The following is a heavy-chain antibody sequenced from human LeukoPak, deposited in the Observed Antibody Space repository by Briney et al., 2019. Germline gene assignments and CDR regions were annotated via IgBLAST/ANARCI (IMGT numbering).Heavy chain of an antibody. J-gene: IGHJ4*02. CDR2: ISSSSSYI. CDR3: ARGWRLDLDY. V-gene: IGHV3-21*01. CDR1: GFTFSSYS. Sequence: GGSLRLSCAASGFTFSSYSMNWVRQAPGKGLEWVSSISSSSSYIYYADSVKGRFTISRDNAKNSLYLQMNSLRAEDTAVYYCARGWRLDLDYWAREPWSPSPQ.